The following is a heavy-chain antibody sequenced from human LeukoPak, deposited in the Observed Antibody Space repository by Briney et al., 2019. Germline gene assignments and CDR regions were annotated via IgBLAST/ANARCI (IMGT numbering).Heavy chain of an antibody. V-gene: IGHV3-30*18. CDR1: GFTFSSYG. Sequence: PGRSLRLSCAASGFTFSSYGMRWVRQAPGKGLEWVAVISYDGSNKYYADSVKGRFTISRDNSKNTLYLQMNSPRAEDTAVYYGANVLYLGVLEVFDYWREGSLVTVSS. D-gene: IGHD3-10*01. CDR2: ISYDGSNK. J-gene: IGHJ4*02. CDR3: ANVLYLGVLEVFDY.